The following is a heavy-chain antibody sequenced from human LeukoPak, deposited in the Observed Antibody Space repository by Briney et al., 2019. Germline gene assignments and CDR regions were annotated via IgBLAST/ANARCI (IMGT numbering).Heavy chain of an antibody. D-gene: IGHD3-10*01. CDR2: ISAYTGNT. CDR3: LLLWFGELGSDAFDI. J-gene: IGHJ3*02. V-gene: IGHV1-18*01. CDR1: GYTFTSYG. Sequence: ASVKVSCKASGYTFTSYGINWVRQAPGQGLEWMGWISAYTGNTNYAQKFQGRVTMTRDMSTSTVYMELSSLRSEDTAVYYCLLLWFGELGSDAFDIWGQGTMVTVSS.